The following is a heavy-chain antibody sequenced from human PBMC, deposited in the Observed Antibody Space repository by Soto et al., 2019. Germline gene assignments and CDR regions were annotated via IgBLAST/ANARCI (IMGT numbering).Heavy chain of an antibody. V-gene: IGHV4-34*01. D-gene: IGHD6-6*01. Sequence: SETLSLTCAVYGGSFSGYYWSWIRQPPGKGLEWIGEINHSGSTNYNPSLKSRVTISVDTSKNQFSLKLSSVTAADTAVYYYARGGIAARPKNYYYYDMDVWGQGTTVTVSS. CDR2: INHSGST. J-gene: IGHJ6*02. CDR3: ARGGIAARPKNYYYYDMDV. CDR1: GGSFSGYY.